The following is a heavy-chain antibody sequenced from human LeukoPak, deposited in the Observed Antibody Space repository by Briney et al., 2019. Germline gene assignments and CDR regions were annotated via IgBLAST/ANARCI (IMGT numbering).Heavy chain of an antibody. CDR3: ARVARGSTYYFPLDY. D-gene: IGHD2/OR15-2a*01. J-gene: IGHJ4*02. CDR1: GFTFSSYA. Sequence: PGGSLRLSCAAPGFTFSSYAMTWVRQAPGKGLEWVSGINGSGGRTYYGDSVKGRFTISRDNAKNSLYLQMNSLRADDTAVYYCARVARGSTYYFPLDYWGQGTLVTVSS. V-gene: IGHV3-23*01. CDR2: INGSGGRT.